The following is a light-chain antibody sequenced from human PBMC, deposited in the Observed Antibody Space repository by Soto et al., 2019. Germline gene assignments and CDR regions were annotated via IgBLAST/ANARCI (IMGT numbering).Light chain of an antibody. CDR2: DAS. J-gene: IGKJ4*01. CDR3: QQRSNWPST. V-gene: IGKV3-11*01. CDR1: QSVSAC. Sequence: EIVLNKPPATLFLSPGIRATPSARASQSVSACLPWYQRKPGQAPRPLIYDASNRATGMPPRFSAGGSGTDFPLTITSLEPEDFAVYYCQQRSNWPSTCGGGTKVEI.